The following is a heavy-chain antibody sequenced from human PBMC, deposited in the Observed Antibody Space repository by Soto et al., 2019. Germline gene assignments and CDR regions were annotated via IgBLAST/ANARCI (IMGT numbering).Heavy chain of an antibody. Sequence: GASVKLSCKASGGTFSSYAISWVRQSPGQGLEWMGGIIPIFGTANYAQKFQGRVTITADESTSTAYMELSSLRSEDTAVYYCASGLITMIVVVPEAFDIWGQGTMVTV. J-gene: IGHJ3*02. CDR3: ASGLITMIVVVPEAFDI. CDR1: GGTFSSYA. CDR2: IIPIFGTA. D-gene: IGHD3-22*01. V-gene: IGHV1-69*13.